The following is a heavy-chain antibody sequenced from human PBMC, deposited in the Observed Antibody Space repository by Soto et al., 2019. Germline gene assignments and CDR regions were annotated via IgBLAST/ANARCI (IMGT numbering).Heavy chain of an antibody. Sequence: QVQLVQSGAEVKKPGSSVRVSCKASGGTFSSYAINWVRQAPGQGLEWVGGIIPIFNTANYGPKFQGRVTITVYEPTSTAYMDLSSLRSEDTAVYYCAEDSITETAVFPDWGQGTLVTVAS. J-gene: IGHJ4*02. CDR1: GGTFSSYA. D-gene: IGHD1-7*01. CDR2: IIPIFNTA. V-gene: IGHV1-69*01. CDR3: AEDSITETAVFPD.